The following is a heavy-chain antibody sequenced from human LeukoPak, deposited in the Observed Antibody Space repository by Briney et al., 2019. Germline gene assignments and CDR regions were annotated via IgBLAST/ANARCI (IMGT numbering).Heavy chain of an antibody. V-gene: IGHV1-18*01. CDR2: ISAYNGNT. CDR3: ARHTPRWLQPFDY. Sequence: GASVKVSCKASGYTFTSYGISWVRQAPEQGLEWMGWISAYNGNTNYAQKLQGRVTMTTDTSTSTAYMELSSLRSEDTAVYYCARHTPRWLQPFDYWGQGTLVTVSS. J-gene: IGHJ4*02. CDR1: GYTFTSYG. D-gene: IGHD5-24*01.